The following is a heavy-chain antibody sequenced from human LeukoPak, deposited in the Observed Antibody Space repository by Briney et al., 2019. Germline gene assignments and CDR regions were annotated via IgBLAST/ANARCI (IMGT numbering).Heavy chain of an antibody. J-gene: IGHJ4*02. CDR3: ARPYSSSWSGFDY. D-gene: IGHD6-13*01. CDR2: MNPNSGNT. CDR1: GYTFTSYD. Sequence: ASVKVSCKASGYTFTSYDINWVRQATGQGLEWVGWMNPNSGNTGYAQKFQGRVTITRDTSISTAYMELSSLRSEDTAVYYCARPYSSSWSGFDYWGQGTLVTVSS. V-gene: IGHV1-8*03.